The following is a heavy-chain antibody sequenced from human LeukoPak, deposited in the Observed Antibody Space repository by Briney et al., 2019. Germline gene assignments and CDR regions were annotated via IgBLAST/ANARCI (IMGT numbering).Heavy chain of an antibody. Sequence: GGSLRLSCAASGFTFSSYSMNWVRQAPGKGLEWVSSISSSSSYIYYADSVKGRFTISRDNAKNSLYLQMNSLRAEDTAVYYCARDGRDSGSYYANFDYWGQGTLVTVSS. CDR2: ISSSSSYI. V-gene: IGHV3-21*01. CDR1: GFTFSSYS. CDR3: ARDGRDSGSYYANFDY. J-gene: IGHJ4*02. D-gene: IGHD1-26*01.